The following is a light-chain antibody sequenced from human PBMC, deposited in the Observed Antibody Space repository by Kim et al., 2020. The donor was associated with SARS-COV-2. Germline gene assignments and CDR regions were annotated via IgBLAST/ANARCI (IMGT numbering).Light chain of an antibody. J-gene: IGLJ3*02. V-gene: IGLV1-44*01. CDR1: SSNIGRNT. CDR3: AAWDDSLNGWV. CDR2: SNN. Sequence: GQGVTISCSGSSSNIGRNTVNWYQQLPGTAPKLLIYSNNQRPSGVPDRFSGSKSGTSASLASSGLQSEDEADYYCAAWDDSLNGWVFGGGTKVTVL.